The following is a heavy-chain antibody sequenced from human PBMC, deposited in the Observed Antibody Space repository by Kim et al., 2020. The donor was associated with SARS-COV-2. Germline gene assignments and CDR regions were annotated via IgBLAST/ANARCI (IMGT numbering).Heavy chain of an antibody. CDR2: ISSSSSYI. V-gene: IGHV3-21*01. D-gene: IGHD4-17*01. CDR3: ARVVGDTVTTTYYYGMDV. Sequence: GGSLRLSCAASGFTFSSYSMNWVRQAPGKGLEWVSSISSSSSYIYYADSVKGRFTISRDNAKNSLYLQMNSLRAEDTVVYYCARVVGDTVTTTYYYGMDVWGQGTTVTVSS. J-gene: IGHJ6*02. CDR1: GFTFSSYS.